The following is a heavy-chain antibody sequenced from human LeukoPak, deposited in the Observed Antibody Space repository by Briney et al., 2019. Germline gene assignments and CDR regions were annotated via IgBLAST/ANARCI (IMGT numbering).Heavy chain of an antibody. CDR3: TTEPNLRFLEWLEYYYYYMDV. V-gene: IGHV3-15*01. Sequence: GGSLRLSCAASGFTFNNAWMSWVRQAPGKGLEWVGRIKSKTDGGTTDYAAPVKGRFTISRDDSQNTLYPQMNSLRTEDTAVYYCTTEPNLRFLEWLEYYYYYMDVWGKGTTVTVSS. CDR1: GFTFNNAW. CDR2: IKSKTDGGTT. J-gene: IGHJ6*03. D-gene: IGHD3-3*01.